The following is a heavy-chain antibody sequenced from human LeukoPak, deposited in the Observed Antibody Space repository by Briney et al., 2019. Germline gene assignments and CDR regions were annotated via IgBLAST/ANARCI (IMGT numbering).Heavy chain of an antibody. CDR1: IDTFTNYD. CDR3: AKDLLGYNYYMDV. Sequence: GASVKVSCKASIDTFTNYDINWVRQAPGQGLEWMGIINPSGGSTSYAQKFQGRVTMTRDMSTSTVYMELSSLRSEDTAVYYCAKDLLGYNYYMDVWGKGTTVTVSS. CDR2: INPSGGST. J-gene: IGHJ6*03. V-gene: IGHV1-46*01. D-gene: IGHD3-16*01.